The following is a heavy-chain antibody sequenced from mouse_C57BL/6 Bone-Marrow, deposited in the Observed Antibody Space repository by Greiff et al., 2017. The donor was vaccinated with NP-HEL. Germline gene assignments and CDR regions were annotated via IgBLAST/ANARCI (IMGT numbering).Heavy chain of an antibody. CDR3: ARGDYYGSWYCDV. CDR1: GYTFTSYG. J-gene: IGHJ1*03. CDR2: IYPRSGTT. V-gene: IGHV1-81*01. D-gene: IGHD1-1*01. Sequence: VQLQQSGAELARPGASVKLSCKASGYTFTSYGISWVKQRTGQGLVWIGEIYPRSGTTYYNETFKGKATLTADKSSSPGYMELRSLTSEDSAVYFWARGDYYGSWYCDVWGTGTTVTVSS.